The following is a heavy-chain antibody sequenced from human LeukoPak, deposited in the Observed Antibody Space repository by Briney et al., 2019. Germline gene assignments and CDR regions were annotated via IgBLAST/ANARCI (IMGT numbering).Heavy chain of an antibody. J-gene: IGHJ4*02. V-gene: IGHV1-2*02. Sequence: ASVKVSCKVSGYTLTDLSMHWVRQAPGQGLEWMGWINPNSGGTNYAQKFQGRVTMTRDTSISTAYMELSRLRSDDTAVYYCARAYTIFGVVTPGYWGQGTLVTVSS. CDR3: ARAYTIFGVVTPGY. D-gene: IGHD3-3*01. CDR1: GYTLTDLS. CDR2: INPNSGGT.